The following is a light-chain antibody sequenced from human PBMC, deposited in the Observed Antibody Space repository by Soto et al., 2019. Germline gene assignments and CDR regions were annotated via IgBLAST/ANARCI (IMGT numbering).Light chain of an antibody. Sequence: ETVMTQSPGTLSVSLGERATLSCRASQSVSSYLAWYQQKLGQAPRLLIYGASTRATGIPARFSGSGSGTEFTLTISSLQSEDFAVYYCQQYHNWFSITFGQGTRLEIK. CDR3: QQYHNWFSIT. J-gene: IGKJ5*01. CDR2: GAS. CDR1: QSVSSY. V-gene: IGKV3D-15*01.